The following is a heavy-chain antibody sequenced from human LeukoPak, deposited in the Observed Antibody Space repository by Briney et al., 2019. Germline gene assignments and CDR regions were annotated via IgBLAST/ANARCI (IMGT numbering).Heavy chain of an antibody. J-gene: IGHJ4*02. D-gene: IGHD3-16*01. V-gene: IGHV1-24*01. Sequence: ASVKVSCKASGYTLTELSMHWVRQAPGKGLEWMGGFDPEDGETIYAQKFQGRVTMTEDTSTDTAYMELSSLRSEDTAVYYCATGDVYDYVWGSYPRYWGQGTLVTVSS. CDR2: FDPEDGET. CDR3: ATGDVYDYVWGSYPRY. CDR1: GYTLTELS.